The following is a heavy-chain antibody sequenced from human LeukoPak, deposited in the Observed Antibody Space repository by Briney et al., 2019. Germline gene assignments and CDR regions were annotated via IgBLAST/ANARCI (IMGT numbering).Heavy chain of an antibody. CDR2: IKQDGSDK. J-gene: IGHJ1*01. D-gene: IGHD1-26*01. Sequence: GGSLRLSCAASGFTFSTYWMTWVRQAPGKGLEWVASIKQDGSDKYYVDSVKGRFTISRDNAKNSLYLQMNSLRVEDTAVYYCARHDATSVPRPHFRLWGQGTLVTVSS. CDR3: ARHDATSVPRPHFRL. CDR1: GFTFSTYW. V-gene: IGHV3-7*01.